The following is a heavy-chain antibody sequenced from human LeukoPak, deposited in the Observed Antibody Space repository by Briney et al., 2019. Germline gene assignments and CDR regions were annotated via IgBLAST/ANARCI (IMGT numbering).Heavy chain of an antibody. CDR3: ARAPDTAMVAYYYYYMDV. J-gene: IGHJ6*03. V-gene: IGHV1-69*13. CDR2: IIPIFGTA. Sequence: SVKVSCKASGGTFSSYATSWVRQAPGQGLEWMGGIIPIFGTANYAQKFQGRVTITADESTSTAYMELSSLRSEDTAVYYCARAPDTAMVAYYYYYMDVWGKGTTVTVSS. D-gene: IGHD5-18*01. CDR1: GGTFSSYA.